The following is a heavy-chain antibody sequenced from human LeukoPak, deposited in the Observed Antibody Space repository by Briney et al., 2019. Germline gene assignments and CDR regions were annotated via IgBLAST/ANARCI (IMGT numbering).Heavy chain of an antibody. CDR2: ISAYNGNT. CDR3: ARVPYYYDSSGPIGNRIDY. Sequence: GASVKVSFKASGYTFTSYGISWVRQAPGQGLEWMGWISAYNGNTNYAQKLQGRVTMTTDTSTSTAYMELRSLRSDDTAVYYCARVPYYYDSSGPIGNRIDYWGQGKLLTVSS. CDR1: GYTFTSYG. V-gene: IGHV1-18*01. D-gene: IGHD3-22*01. J-gene: IGHJ4*02.